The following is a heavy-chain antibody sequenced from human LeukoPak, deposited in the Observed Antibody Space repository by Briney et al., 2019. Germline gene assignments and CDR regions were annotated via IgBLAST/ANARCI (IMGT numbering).Heavy chain of an antibody. V-gene: IGHV4-30-2*01. CDR3: AREVSEAAGFDY. Sequence: SETLSLTCTVSGGSISSGGYYWSWIRQPPGKGLEWIGYIYHSGSTYYNPSLKSRVTISVDRSKNQFSLKLSSVTAADTAVYYCAREVSEAAGFDYWGQGTLVTVSS. CDR2: IYHSGST. D-gene: IGHD6-25*01. CDR1: GGSISSGGYY. J-gene: IGHJ4*02.